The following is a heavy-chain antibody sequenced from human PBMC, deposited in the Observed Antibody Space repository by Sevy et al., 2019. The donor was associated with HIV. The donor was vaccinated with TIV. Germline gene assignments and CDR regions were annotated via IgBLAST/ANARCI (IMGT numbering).Heavy chain of an antibody. V-gene: IGHV4-59*08. CDR3: ARIIFDSSGSMGRRYYFDY. CDR2: IYYSGST. Sequence: SETLSLTCTVSGGSISSYYWSWIRQRPGKGLEWIGYIYYSGSTNYNPTLKSRVTITVDTSKDQFSLKLSSVSAADTAAYYCARIIFDSSGSMGRRYYFDYWGQGTLVTVSS. D-gene: IGHD3-22*01. CDR1: GGSISSYY. J-gene: IGHJ4*01.